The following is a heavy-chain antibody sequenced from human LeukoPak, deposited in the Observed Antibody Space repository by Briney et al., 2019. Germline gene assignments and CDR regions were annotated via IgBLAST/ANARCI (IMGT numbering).Heavy chain of an antibody. Sequence: PSQTLSLTYSVSGDSISSRDYYWSWIRQPPGKGLEWIGYIYYSGSTSYNPSLKSRVTISVDTSKNQFSLRLSSVTAADTAVYYCARWEDGYCSGGSCSYFDYWGQGTLVTVSS. CDR1: GDSISSRDYY. J-gene: IGHJ4*02. CDR2: IYYSGST. D-gene: IGHD2-15*01. V-gene: IGHV4-30-4*08. CDR3: ARWEDGYCSGGSCSYFDY.